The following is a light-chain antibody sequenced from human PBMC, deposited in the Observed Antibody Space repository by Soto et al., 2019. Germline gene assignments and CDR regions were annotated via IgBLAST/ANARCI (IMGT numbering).Light chain of an antibody. Sequence: EIVMTQSPATLSVSPGERATLSCRASQSVSSNLAWYQQKPGQAPRLLIYGASTRATGIPARFSGSWSGTEFTRTISRLQSEDFAVYYCQQYNNWPPWTFGNGTKVEIK. CDR2: GAS. V-gene: IGKV3-15*01. J-gene: IGKJ1*01. CDR1: QSVSSN. CDR3: QQYNNWPPWT.